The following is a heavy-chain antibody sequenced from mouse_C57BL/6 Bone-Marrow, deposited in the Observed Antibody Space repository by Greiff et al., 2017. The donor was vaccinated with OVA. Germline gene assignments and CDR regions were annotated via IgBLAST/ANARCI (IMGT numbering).Heavy chain of an antibody. CDR3: ARDGTAQATGFAY. CDR2: IDPSDSYT. CDR1: GYTFTSYW. D-gene: IGHD3-2*02. V-gene: IGHV1-59*01. J-gene: IGHJ3*01. Sequence: QVQLQQSGAELVRPGTSVKLSCKASGYTFTSYWMHWVKQRPGQGLEWIGVIDPSDSYTNYNQKFKGKATLTVDTSSSTAYMQLSSLTSEDSAVYYCARDGTAQATGFAYWGQGTLVTVSA.